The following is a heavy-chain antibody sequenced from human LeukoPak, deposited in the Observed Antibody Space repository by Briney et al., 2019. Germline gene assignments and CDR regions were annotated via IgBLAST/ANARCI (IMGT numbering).Heavy chain of an antibody. J-gene: IGHJ4*02. CDR3: ARVKRVVVTATNFDY. Sequence: PSETLSLTCAVYGGSFSGYYWSWIRQHPGKGLEWIGYIYYSGSTYYNPSLKSRVTISVDTSKNQFSLKLSSVTAADTAVYYCARVKRVVVTATNFDYWGQGTLVTVSS. D-gene: IGHD2-21*02. CDR2: IYYSGST. CDR1: GGSFSGYY. V-gene: IGHV4-31*11.